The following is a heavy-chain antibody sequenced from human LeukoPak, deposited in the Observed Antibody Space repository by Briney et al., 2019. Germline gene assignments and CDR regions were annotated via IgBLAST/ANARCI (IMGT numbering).Heavy chain of an antibody. Sequence: ASVKVSCKASGYTFTSYGISWVRQAPGQGLEWMGWISAYNGNTNYAQKFQGRVTMTTDTSTSTAYMELRSLRSDDTAVYYCARVSIVPMVFKWFDPWGQGTLVTVSS. CDR3: ARVSIVPMVFKWFDP. V-gene: IGHV1-18*01. CDR2: ISAYNGNT. J-gene: IGHJ5*02. D-gene: IGHD2-8*01. CDR1: GYTFTSYG.